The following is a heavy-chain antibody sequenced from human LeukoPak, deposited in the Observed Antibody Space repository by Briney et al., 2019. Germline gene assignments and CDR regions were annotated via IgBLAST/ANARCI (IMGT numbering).Heavy chain of an antibody. CDR3: ATALYYYGSGSYPRFDY. CDR1: GGSISSSSYY. Sequence: SETLSLTCTVSGGSISSSSYYWGWIRQPPGKGLEWIGSIYYSGSTYYNPSLKSRVTISVDTSKNQFSLKLSSVTAADTAVYYCATALYYYGSGSYPRFDYWGRGTLVTVSS. J-gene: IGHJ4*02. CDR2: IYYSGST. V-gene: IGHV4-39*07. D-gene: IGHD3-10*01.